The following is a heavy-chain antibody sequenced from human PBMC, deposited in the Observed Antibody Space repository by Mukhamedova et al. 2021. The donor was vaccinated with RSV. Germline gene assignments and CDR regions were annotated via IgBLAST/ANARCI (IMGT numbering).Heavy chain of an antibody. Sequence: KGLEWIGRIYTSGSTNYNPSLKSRVTISVDTSKNQFSLKLSSVTAADPAVYYCARDGDCSSTSCQGMDVWCQGTT. J-gene: IGHJ6*02. CDR2: IYTSGST. V-gene: IGHV4-61*02. D-gene: IGHD2-2*01. CDR3: ARDGDCSSTSCQGMDV.